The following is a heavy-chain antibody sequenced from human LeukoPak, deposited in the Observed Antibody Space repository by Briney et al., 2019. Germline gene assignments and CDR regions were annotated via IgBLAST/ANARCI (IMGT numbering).Heavy chain of an antibody. CDR2: ISGSGGST. CDR3: AKGAGRDSSGYYESDP. V-gene: IGHV3-23*01. D-gene: IGHD3-22*01. J-gene: IGHJ5*02. CDR1: GFTFSSYA. Sequence: PGGSLRLSCAASGFTFSSYAMSWVRQAPGKGLEWVSAISGSGGSTYYADSVKGRFTISRDNSKNTLYLQMNSLRAEDTAVYYCAKGAGRDSSGYYESDPWGQGTLVTVSS.